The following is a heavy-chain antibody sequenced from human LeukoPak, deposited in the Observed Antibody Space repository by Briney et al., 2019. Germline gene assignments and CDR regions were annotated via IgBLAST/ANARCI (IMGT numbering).Heavy chain of an antibody. CDR3: ASSVKGQLVHWFDP. D-gene: IGHD6-6*01. CDR2: ISSSSSYI. V-gene: IGHV3-21*01. CDR1: RFTFSSYS. J-gene: IGHJ5*02. Sequence: GGSLRLSCAASRFTFSSYSMNWVSQAPGKGLEWVSSISSSSSYIYYADSVNGRFTISRDNAKNSLYLQMNSLRAEDTAVYYCASSVKGQLVHWFDPWGQGSLVTVSS.